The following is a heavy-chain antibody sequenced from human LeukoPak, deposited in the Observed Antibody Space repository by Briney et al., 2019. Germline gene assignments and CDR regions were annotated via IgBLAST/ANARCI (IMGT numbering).Heavy chain of an antibody. CDR2: ISSSGTT. Sequence: SETLSLTCIVSSGSISGYYWNWIRQSAEKGLEWIGRISSSGTTNYNPSLTSRVTMSVDSSKDQFSLRLSSVTAADTAVYYCARDRGIAQGRVRHPFFDYWGQGSLVRVSS. V-gene: IGHV4-4*07. CDR1: SGSISGYY. D-gene: IGHD2-15*01. J-gene: IGHJ4*02. CDR3: ARDRGIAQGRVRHPFFDY.